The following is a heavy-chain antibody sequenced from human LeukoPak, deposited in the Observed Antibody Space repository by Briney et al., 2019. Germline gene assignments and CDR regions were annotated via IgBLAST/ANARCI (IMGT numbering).Heavy chain of an antibody. CDR3: AKDQEMATYFDY. Sequence: GSLRLSCAASGFTFSSYAMSWVRPAPGKGLGGVSYISSSGSTIYYADSVKGRFTISRDNAKNSLYLQMNSLRAEDTAVYYCAKDQEMATYFDYWGQGTLVTVSS. D-gene: IGHD5-24*01. J-gene: IGHJ4*02. CDR2: ISSSGSTI. V-gene: IGHV3-48*04. CDR1: GFTFSSYA.